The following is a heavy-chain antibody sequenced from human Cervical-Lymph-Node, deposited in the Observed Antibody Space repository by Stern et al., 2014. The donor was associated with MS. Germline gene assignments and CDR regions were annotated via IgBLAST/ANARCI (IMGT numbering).Heavy chain of an antibody. J-gene: IGHJ4*02. D-gene: IGHD6-19*01. CDR1: DYTFASYG. V-gene: IGHV1-18*01. Sequence: QVQLLQPGAEVKKPGASVKVSCKAPDYTFASYGITWVRQAPGQGLEWLGGVTANRGNTYNAQSLQGRVTMTTDTSTTTAYLELRNLRSDDTAVYYCARVAADTFDFWGQGTQVIVSS. CDR2: VTANRGNT. CDR3: ARVAADTFDF.